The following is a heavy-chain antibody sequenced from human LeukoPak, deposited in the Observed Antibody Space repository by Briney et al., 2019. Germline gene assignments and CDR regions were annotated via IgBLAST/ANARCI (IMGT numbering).Heavy chain of an antibody. J-gene: IGHJ4*02. V-gene: IGHV1-69*05. CDR3: AREGSMTAAFDY. D-gene: IGHD2-21*02. CDR1: GGTFSSYA. CDR2: IIPIFGTA. Sequence: SVKVSSKASGGTFSSYAISWVRQAPGQGLEWMGGIIPIFGTANYAQKFPGRVTITTDESTSTAYMELSSLRSEDTAVYYCAREGSMTAAFDYWGQGTLVTVSS.